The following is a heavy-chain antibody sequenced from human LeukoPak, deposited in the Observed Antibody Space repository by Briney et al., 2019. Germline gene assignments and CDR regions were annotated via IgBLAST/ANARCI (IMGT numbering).Heavy chain of an antibody. V-gene: IGHV3-21*01. CDR3: ARGQVDSSSWYSYYYYYGMDV. Sequence: GGSLRLSCAASGFTFSSYSMNWVRQAPGKGLEWVSSISSSSSYIYYADSVKGRFTISRDNAKNSLYLQMNSLRAKDTAVYYCARGQVDSSSWYSYYYYYGMDVWGQGTTVTVSS. CDR1: GFTFSSYS. D-gene: IGHD6-13*01. J-gene: IGHJ6*02. CDR2: ISSSSSYI.